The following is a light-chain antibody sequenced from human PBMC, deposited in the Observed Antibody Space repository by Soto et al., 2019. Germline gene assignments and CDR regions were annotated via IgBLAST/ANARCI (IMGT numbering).Light chain of an antibody. CDR3: QQYGRSSWT. Sequence: EIGFTHSPGTLSLSPGERATLSCRASQSVSSSYLAWYQQKSGQAPRLLIYGASNRATGIPDKFSGSGSGTDFTLTISRLEPEDFAVYYCQQYGRSSWTFGQGTKVDIK. J-gene: IGKJ1*01. CDR1: QSVSSSY. V-gene: IGKV3-20*01. CDR2: GAS.